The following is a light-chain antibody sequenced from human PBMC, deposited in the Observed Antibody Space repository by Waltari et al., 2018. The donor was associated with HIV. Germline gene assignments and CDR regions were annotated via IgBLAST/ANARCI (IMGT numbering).Light chain of an antibody. Sequence: QSALTQPRSVSGSPGQSVTISCTGTSSDVGAYTYVAWYQQHPGKAPKFLIFDVSKRPSGVPVRFSGSKSGNTASLTISGLQAEDEAEYYCCSYGGSDTLYVFGTGTKVTVL. CDR1: SSDVGAYTY. CDR3: CSYGGSDTLYV. J-gene: IGLJ1*01. CDR2: DVS. V-gene: IGLV2-11*01.